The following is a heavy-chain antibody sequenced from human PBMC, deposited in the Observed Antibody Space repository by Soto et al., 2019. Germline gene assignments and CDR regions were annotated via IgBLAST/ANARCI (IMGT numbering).Heavy chain of an antibody. V-gene: IGHV3-72*01. J-gene: IGHJ6*02. CDR2: TGNRANSYTT. D-gene: IGHD4-17*01. CDR1: GFTFSDHY. Sequence: PGGSLRLSCAASGFTFSDHYMDWVRQAPGKGLEWVGRTGNRANSYTTEYAASVKGRFTISRDDSKNSLYLQMNSLKTEDTAVYYCARGLLYGDYYYYGMDVWGQGTTVTVSS. CDR3: ARGLLYGDYYYYGMDV.